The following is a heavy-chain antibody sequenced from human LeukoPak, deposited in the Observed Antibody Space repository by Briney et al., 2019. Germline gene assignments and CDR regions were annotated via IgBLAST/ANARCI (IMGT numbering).Heavy chain of an antibody. J-gene: IGHJ4*02. V-gene: IGHV3-23*01. CDR1: GFTFSSYA. CDR3: AKGGRQGDASSYYLYFEY. Sequence: GGSLRLSCAASGFTFSSYAMSWVRQAPGKGLEWVSAISGSGDSAYYADSVKGRFTISRDNSKNTLYLQMNSLRAEDTAVYYCAKGGRQGDASSYYLYFEYWGQGTLVTVSS. CDR2: ISGSGDSA. D-gene: IGHD1-26*01.